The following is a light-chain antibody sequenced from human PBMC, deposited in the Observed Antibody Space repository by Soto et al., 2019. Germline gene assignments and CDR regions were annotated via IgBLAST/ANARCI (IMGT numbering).Light chain of an antibody. Sequence: QSVLTQPPSVSAAPGQKVTISCSGSSSNIGINYVSWYQQLPGAAPKLLIYENNKRPSGIPDRFSGSKSGTSATLGITGLQTGDEADYYCGTWDSSLSALFGGGTQLTVL. V-gene: IGLV1-51*02. J-gene: IGLJ2*01. CDR3: GTWDSSLSAL. CDR1: SSNIGINY. CDR2: ENN.